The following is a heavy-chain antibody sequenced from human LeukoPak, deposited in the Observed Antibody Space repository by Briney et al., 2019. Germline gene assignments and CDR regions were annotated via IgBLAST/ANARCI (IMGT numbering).Heavy chain of an antibody. CDR2: ISGSGGST. CDR1: GFTFSIYA. CDR3: AKDSGYDSGYDPLYVDY. Sequence: GGSLRLSCAASGFTFSIYAMSWVRQAPGKGLEWVSAISGSGGSTYYADSVKGRFTISRDNSKNTLYLQTNSLRAEDTAVYYCAKDSGYDSGYDPLYVDYWGQGTLVTVSS. V-gene: IGHV3-23*01. D-gene: IGHD5-12*01. J-gene: IGHJ4*02.